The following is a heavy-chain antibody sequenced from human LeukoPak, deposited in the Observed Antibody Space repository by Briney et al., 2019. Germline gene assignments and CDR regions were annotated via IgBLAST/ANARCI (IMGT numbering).Heavy chain of an antibody. J-gene: IGHJ5*01. CDR1: GGSFSGYY. V-gene: IGHV4-34*01. CDR2: INHSGST. CDR3: ATDGMVRGPDAWFDS. Sequence: SETLSLTCAVYGGSFSGYYWSWIRQPPGKGLEWIGEINHSGSTNYNPSLKSRVIISVDTSKNQFSLKLSSVTAADTAVYYCATDGMVRGPDAWFDSWGQGTLVTVSS. D-gene: IGHD3-10*01.